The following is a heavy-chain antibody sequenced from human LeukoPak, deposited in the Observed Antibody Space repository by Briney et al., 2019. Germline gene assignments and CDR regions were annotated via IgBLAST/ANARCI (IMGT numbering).Heavy chain of an antibody. CDR2: INPNNGGT. Sequence: ASVKVSCKASGYPFTDYFIHWVRQAPGQGLEWMGWINPNNGGTTYAQNSQGRVTVTTDTSITTAYMELNSLTSDDTALYYCARIWRSGSFYAYWGQGTLVTVSS. CDR1: GYPFTDYF. CDR3: ARIWRSGSFYAY. J-gene: IGHJ4*02. D-gene: IGHD3-10*01. V-gene: IGHV1-2*02.